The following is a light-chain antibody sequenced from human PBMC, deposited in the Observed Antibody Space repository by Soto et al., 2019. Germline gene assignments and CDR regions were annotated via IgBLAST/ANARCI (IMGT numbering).Light chain of an antibody. V-gene: IGLV2-14*03. CDR1: SSDVGGYNF. Sequence: QSALTQPASVSGSPGQSITISCTGTSSDVGGYNFVSWYQQHPGKAPNLMLYNVYDRPSGISHRFSGSRSGNTASLTISGRQAEDEAHYYCNSYTSSSTLVFGGGTKLTVL. CDR2: NVY. J-gene: IGLJ2*01. CDR3: NSYTSSSTLV.